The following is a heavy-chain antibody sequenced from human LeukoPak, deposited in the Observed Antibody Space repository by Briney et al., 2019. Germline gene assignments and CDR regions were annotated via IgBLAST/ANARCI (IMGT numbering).Heavy chain of an antibody. J-gene: IGHJ4*02. CDR1: GGSFSGYY. Sequence: PSETLSLTCAVYGGSFSGYYWTWIRQPPRKGLEWMGEINHSGDTYYNTSLKSRVSISVDTSKSQFSLKLSSVTAADTAVYYCARLNYGVFDYWGQGILVTVSS. CDR3: ARLNYGVFDY. CDR2: INHSGDT. D-gene: IGHD3-10*01. V-gene: IGHV4-34*01.